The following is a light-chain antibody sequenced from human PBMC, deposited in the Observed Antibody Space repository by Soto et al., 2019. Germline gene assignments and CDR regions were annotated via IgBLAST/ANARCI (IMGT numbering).Light chain of an antibody. CDR2: LGS. V-gene: IGKV2-28*01. CDR1: QSLLHSNGYNY. CDR3: IQALQTTLT. J-gene: IGKJ1*01. Sequence: DIVMTQSPLSLPVTPGEPASISCRSSQSLLHSNGYNYLDWYLQKPGQSPQLLIYLGSNRASGVPERFSGSGSGTDYTLKISRVEAEDVGVYDCIQALQTTLTFGQGTKVAVK.